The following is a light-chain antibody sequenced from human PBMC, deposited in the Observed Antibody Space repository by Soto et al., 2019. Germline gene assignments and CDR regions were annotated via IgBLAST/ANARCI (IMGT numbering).Light chain of an antibody. Sequence: DIPMTQSPSTLSASVGDRVTITCRASQTISTWLAWYQQKPGKAPKFLIYDASSLERGVPSRFSGSGSGTEFTLTISSLQPDDFATYYCQQYNSYPYTFGQGTKLEIK. CDR3: QQYNSYPYT. V-gene: IGKV1-5*01. CDR2: DAS. CDR1: QTISTW. J-gene: IGKJ2*01.